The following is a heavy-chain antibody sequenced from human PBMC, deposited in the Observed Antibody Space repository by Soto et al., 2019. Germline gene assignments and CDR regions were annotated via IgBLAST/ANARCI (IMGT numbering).Heavy chain of an antibody. CDR1: GYTFTHYY. CDR3: ANSVNSAMAFDY. CDR2: INPNGGST. D-gene: IGHD5-18*01. V-gene: IGHV1-46*01. J-gene: IGHJ4*02. Sequence: ASVKVSCKASGYTFTHYYIHWVRQAPGQGLEWMGIINPNGGSTTYAQKFRAGFTMTRDTSTSTVYMELSSLRSEDSAVYYCANSVNSAMAFDYWGQGTLVTVSS.